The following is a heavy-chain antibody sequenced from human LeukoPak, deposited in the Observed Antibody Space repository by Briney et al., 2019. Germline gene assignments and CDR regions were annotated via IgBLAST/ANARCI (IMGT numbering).Heavy chain of an antibody. Sequence: GGSLRLSCAASGFTFGSYWMSWVRQAPGKGLEWVANIRQDGSQKYYVDSVKGRFTISRDNSKNMVYLQMNSLRAEDTALYYCVGDPPNSGYAFQVWGHGTVVTVSS. CDR1: GFTFGSYW. D-gene: IGHD3-22*01. J-gene: IGHJ3*01. CDR2: IRQDGSQK. V-gene: IGHV3-7*01. CDR3: VGDPPNSGYAFQV.